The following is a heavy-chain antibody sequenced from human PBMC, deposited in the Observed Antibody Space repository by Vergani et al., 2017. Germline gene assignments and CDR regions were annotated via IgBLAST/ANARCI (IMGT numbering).Heavy chain of an antibody. CDR1: GGTFSSYA. V-gene: IGHV1-69*04. CDR2: IIPILGIA. CDR3: ARDKGLEGYVTFDY. J-gene: IGHJ4*02. Sequence: QVQLLQSGAEVKKPGSSVKVPCKASGGTFSSYAISWVRQAPGQGLEWMGRIIPILGIANYAQKFQGRVTITADKSTSTAYMELSSLRSAETAVYYCARDKGLEGYVTFDYWGQGTLVTVAS. D-gene: IGHD3-16*01.